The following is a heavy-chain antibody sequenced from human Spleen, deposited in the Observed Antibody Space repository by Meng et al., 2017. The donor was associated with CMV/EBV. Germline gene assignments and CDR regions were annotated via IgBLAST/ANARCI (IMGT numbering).Heavy chain of an antibody. D-gene: IGHD1-26*01. V-gene: IGHV3-49*04. Sequence: GESLKISCRTSGFAFGDYAMSWVRQAPGKGLEWVGFIRRKAYGGSTEYAASVKGRFSISRDDSKSVAYLQMTSLKTEDTAPYYCTRWHSGSNFDYWGRGTLVTVSS. CDR1: GFAFGDYA. J-gene: IGHJ4*02. CDR2: IRRKAYGGST. CDR3: TRWHSGSNFDY.